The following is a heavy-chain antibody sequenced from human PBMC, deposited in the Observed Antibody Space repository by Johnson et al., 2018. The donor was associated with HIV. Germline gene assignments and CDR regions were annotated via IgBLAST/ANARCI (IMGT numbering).Heavy chain of an antibody. CDR2: IKQDGSEK. CDR1: GFTFSTFY. CDR3: AKNKYSSGWYDAFDI. D-gene: IGHD6-19*01. J-gene: IGHJ3*02. Sequence: VQLVESGGGLVQPGGSLRLSCAASGFTFSTFYMSWVRQAPGKGLEWVVNIKQDGSEKYYVDSVKGRFTISRDNAKNSLYLQLTSLRAEDTAVYYCAKNKYSSGWYDAFDIWGQGTVVTVSS. V-gene: IGHV3-7*01.